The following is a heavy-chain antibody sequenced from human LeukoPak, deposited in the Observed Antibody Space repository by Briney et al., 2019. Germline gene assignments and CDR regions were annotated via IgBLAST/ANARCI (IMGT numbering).Heavy chain of an antibody. CDR3: ASLVGHVDTAMVRDY. CDR1: GGSISSSSYY. CDR2: IYYSGST. Sequence: SETLSLIRTVSGGSISSSSYYWGWIRQPPGKGLEWIGSIYYSGSTYYNPSLKSRVTISVDTSKNQFSLKLSSVTAADTAVYYCASLVGHVDTAMVRDYWGQGTLVTVSS. J-gene: IGHJ4*02. V-gene: IGHV4-39*01. D-gene: IGHD5-18*01.